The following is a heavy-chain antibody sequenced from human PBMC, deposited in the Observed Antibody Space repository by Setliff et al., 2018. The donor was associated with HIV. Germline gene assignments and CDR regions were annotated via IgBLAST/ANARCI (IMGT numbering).Heavy chain of an antibody. J-gene: IGHJ3*02. CDR1: GGSISSSNYY. CDR3: ARPLTVSYNFWGDAFAI. Sequence: SETLSLTCTVSGGSISSSNYYWGWVRQPPGKGLEWIASFHYSGSTSYNPSLRSRVTISVDTSKNQFSLRLTSVTAADTAVYYCARPLTVSYNFWGDAFAIWGQGTMVTVSS. CDR2: FHYSGST. D-gene: IGHD3-3*01. V-gene: IGHV4-39*01.